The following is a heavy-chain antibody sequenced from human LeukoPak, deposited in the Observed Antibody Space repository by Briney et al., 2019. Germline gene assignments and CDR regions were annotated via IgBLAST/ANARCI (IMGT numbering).Heavy chain of an antibody. CDR3: ARVRIGRFGY. Sequence: KPSETLSLTCAVYGGSFSGYYWSWIRQPPGKGLEWIGEINHSGSTNYNPSLKSRVTISVDTSKNQFSLKLSSVTAADTAVYYCARVRIGRFGYWGQGTLVTVSS. V-gene: IGHV4-34*01. J-gene: IGHJ4*02. CDR1: GGSFSGYY. CDR2: INHSGST. D-gene: IGHD2-15*01.